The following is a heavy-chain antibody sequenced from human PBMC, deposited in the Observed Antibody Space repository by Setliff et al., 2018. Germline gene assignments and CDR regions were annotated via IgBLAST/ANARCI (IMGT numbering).Heavy chain of an antibody. CDR1: GLSYTNDW. CDR3: LGAGTCSY. V-gene: IGHV3-7*01. CDR2: INPHGSEK. D-gene: IGHD3-10*02. Sequence: PGGSLRLSCTASGLSYTNDWVSWVRQAPGKGLEWLASINPHGSEKYYADSVKGRFTISRDNARNSLSLQMNSLRSDDTAVYYCLGAGTCSYWGQGTRVTVSS. J-gene: IGHJ4*02.